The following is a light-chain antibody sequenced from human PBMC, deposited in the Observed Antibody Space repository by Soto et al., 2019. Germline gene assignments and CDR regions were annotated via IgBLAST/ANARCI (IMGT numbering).Light chain of an antibody. V-gene: IGLV2-14*01. CDR2: QVT. Sequence: QSFVAHPASLSGSPGQSITISCTGTGSDIAGYNYVSWFQQHPGKAPKLMMYQVTIRPSGVSNRFSGAKSGNTASLTISGLQAEDEAESYCSSFTSTTSLYVFGTGTKVTVL. J-gene: IGLJ1*01. CDR1: GSDIAGYNY. CDR3: SSFTSTTSLYV.